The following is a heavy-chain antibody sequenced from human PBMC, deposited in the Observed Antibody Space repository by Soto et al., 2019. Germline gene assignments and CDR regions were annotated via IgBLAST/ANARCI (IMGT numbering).Heavy chain of an antibody. D-gene: IGHD3-10*01. Sequence: PRGSLRLSCAASGFTYSTYGMHWVRQAPGKGLEWVAVISKDGSKVYYGESVKGRFTISRDNSRNTLYLEMHSLRVEDTAVFYCAKVNYYVSGAFFVDSWGQRTLVTVSS. V-gene: IGHV3-30*18. J-gene: IGHJ5*01. CDR1: GFTYSTYG. CDR2: ISKDGSKV. CDR3: AKVNYYVSGAFFVDS.